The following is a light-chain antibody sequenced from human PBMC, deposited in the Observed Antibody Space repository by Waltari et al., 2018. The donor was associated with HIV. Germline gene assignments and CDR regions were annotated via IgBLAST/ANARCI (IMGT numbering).Light chain of an antibody. Sequence: DIQLTQSPSSLSASVGARVTITCRASQGISSYLAWDQQEPGKVPKLLIYAASTLQSGVPSRFSGSGSGTEFTLTISSLQPEDFATYYCQQLSSYPLTFGGGTKVEIK. CDR1: QGISSY. V-gene: IGKV1-9*01. J-gene: IGKJ4*01. CDR3: QQLSSYPLT. CDR2: AAS.